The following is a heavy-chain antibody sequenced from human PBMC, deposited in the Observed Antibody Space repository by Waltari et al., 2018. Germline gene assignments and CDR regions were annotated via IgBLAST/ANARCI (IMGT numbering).Heavy chain of an antibody. CDR3: ARGPLLSKVDY. D-gene: IGHD1-26*01. Sequence: QVQLQESGPGLVKPSQTLSLTCTVSGGSIDSGSYYWSWIRQPAGKGLEWIGRNYTSGSTKYNPSLKSRVTISVDTSKNQFSLNLSSVTAADTAVYYCARGPLLSKVDYWGQGTLVTVSS. CDR2: NYTSGST. CDR1: GGSIDSGSYY. V-gene: IGHV4-61*02. J-gene: IGHJ4*02.